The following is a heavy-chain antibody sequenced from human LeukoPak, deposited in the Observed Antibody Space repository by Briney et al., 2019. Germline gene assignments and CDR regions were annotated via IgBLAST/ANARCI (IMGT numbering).Heavy chain of an antibody. V-gene: IGHV3-53*01. J-gene: IGHJ5*02. Sequence: PGGSLRLSCAASGFTVSDNYMSWVRQAPGKGLEWVSVMYSGGDTYYANSVKGRFTFSRDISKNTLCLQMNGLRTEDTAMYYCARDAPQVPAAGVLASWGQGTLVTVSS. D-gene: IGHD6-13*01. CDR3: ARDAPQVPAAGVLAS. CDR2: MYSGGDT. CDR1: GFTVSDNY.